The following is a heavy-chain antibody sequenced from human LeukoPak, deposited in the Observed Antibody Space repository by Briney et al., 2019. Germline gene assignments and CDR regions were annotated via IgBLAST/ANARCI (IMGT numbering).Heavy chain of an antibody. J-gene: IGHJ4*02. CDR1: GGSFSGYY. V-gene: IGHV4-34*01. Sequence: PSETLSLTCAVYGGSFSGYYWNWIRRPPGKGLEWIGEINHRGSTNYNPSLESRVTISVDTSKNQFSLKLSSVTAADTTVYYCARERGYSSGKQRGQERDLRYWGQGTLVTVSS. D-gene: IGHD5-18*01. CDR3: ARERGYSSGKQRGQERDLRY. CDR2: INHRGST.